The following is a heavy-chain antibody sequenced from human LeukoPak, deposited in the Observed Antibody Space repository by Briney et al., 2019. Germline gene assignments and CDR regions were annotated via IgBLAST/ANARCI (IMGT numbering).Heavy chain of an antibody. Sequence: SETLSLTCAVSGGSISNYYWSWIRQPAGKGLEWIGCIYSSGSTNYNPSLKSRVTMSVDTSRNQFSLNLSSVTAADTAVYYCVRSGGWAAPLGYWGQGTLVTVSS. CDR2: IYSSGST. V-gene: IGHV4-4*07. J-gene: IGHJ4*02. CDR1: GGSISNYY. CDR3: VRSGGWAAPLGY. D-gene: IGHD3-16*01.